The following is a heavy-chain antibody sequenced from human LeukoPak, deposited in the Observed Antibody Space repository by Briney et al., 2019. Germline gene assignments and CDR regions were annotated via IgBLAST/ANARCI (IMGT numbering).Heavy chain of an antibody. J-gene: IGHJ6*02. V-gene: IGHV1-58*02. Sequence: SVKVSCKASGFTFTSSAMQWVRQARGQRLEWIGWIVVGSGNTNYAQKFQERVTITRDMSTSTAYMELSSLRSEDTAVYYCAAAGPPYYYDSSGYYYYYGMDVWGRGTTVTVSS. CDR1: GFTFTSSA. CDR2: IVVGSGNT. CDR3: AAAGPPYYYDSSGYYYYYGMDV. D-gene: IGHD3-22*01.